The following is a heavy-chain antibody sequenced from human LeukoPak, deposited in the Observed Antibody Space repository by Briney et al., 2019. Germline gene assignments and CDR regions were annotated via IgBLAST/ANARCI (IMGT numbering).Heavy chain of an antibody. Sequence: SETLSLTCTVSGGSISSYYGSWLRQPPGKGLEWIGYIYYSGSTNYNPSLKSRVTISVDTSKNQFSLKLSSVTAADTAVYYCAREVEYSSSSGAFDIWGQGTMVTVSS. CDR1: GGSISSYY. CDR2: IYYSGST. D-gene: IGHD6-6*01. CDR3: AREVEYSSSSGAFDI. V-gene: IGHV4-59*01. J-gene: IGHJ3*02.